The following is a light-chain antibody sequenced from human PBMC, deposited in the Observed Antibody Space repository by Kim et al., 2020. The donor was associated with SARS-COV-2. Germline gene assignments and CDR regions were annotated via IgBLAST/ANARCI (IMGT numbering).Light chain of an antibody. CDR2: YDS. V-gene: IGLV3-21*04. CDR3: QVWDSSSDHPGV. CDR1: SIGSKS. Sequence: PGKTAWISCGGNSIGSKSVHWYQQKPGQAPVLVIYYDSDRPSGIPERFSGSNSGNTATLTISRVEAGDEADYYCQVWDSSSDHPGVFGGGTQLTVL. J-gene: IGLJ3*02.